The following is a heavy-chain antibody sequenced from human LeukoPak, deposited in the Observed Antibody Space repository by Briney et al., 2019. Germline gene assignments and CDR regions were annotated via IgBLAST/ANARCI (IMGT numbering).Heavy chain of an antibody. CDR2: IYYSGST. CDR3: AGLRDAFDI. CDR1: GGSISSNY. D-gene: IGHD3-22*01. J-gene: IGHJ3*02. V-gene: IGHV4-59*08. Sequence: PSETLSLTCTVSGGSISSNYWSWIRQPPGKGLEWIGYIYYSGSTNYNPSLKSRVTISVDTSKNQFSLKLSSVTAADTAVYYCAGLRDAFDIWGQGTMVTVSS.